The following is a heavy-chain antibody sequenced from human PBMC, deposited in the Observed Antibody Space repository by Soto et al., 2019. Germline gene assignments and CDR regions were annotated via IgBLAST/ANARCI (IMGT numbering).Heavy chain of an antibody. CDR2: IYYSGST. CDR3: ARARMVRGIIYYYGMDV. D-gene: IGHD3-10*01. V-gene: IGHV4-31*03. Sequence: QVQLQEPGPGLVKSSQTLSLTCTVSGGSISSDGNYWSWIRQHPGKGLEWIGYIYYSGSTNYNPSLKSRVTISVDTSKNHFSLKLNSVTAADTAVYYCARARMVRGIIYYYGMDVWGQGTTVTVSS. CDR1: GGSISSDGNY. J-gene: IGHJ6*02.